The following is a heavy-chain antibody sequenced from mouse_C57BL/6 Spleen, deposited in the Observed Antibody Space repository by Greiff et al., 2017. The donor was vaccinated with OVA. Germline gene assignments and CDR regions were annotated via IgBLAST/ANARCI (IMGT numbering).Heavy chain of an antibody. CDR1: GYTFTSYG. D-gene: IGHD2-2*01. J-gene: IGHJ4*01. V-gene: IGHV1-81*01. CDR3: ARGGVTMNYAMDY. Sequence: VKLMASGAELARPGASVKLSCKASGYTFTSYGISWVKQRTGQGLAWIGEIYPRSGNNYYNEKFKGKATLTADKSSSTAYMELRSLTSEDSAVYFCARGGVTMNYAMDYWGQGASVTVSS. CDR2: IYPRSGNN.